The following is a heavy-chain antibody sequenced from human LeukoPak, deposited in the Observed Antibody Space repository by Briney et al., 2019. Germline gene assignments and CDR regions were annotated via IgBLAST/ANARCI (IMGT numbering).Heavy chain of an antibody. Sequence: SATLSLTCTVSGGSIGIDYWSWIRQPPGKGLEWIGYIYYSGSTNYNSSLKSRVTISVDRSKNQFSLKLTSVSAADTAVYYCARIQKWSFDYWGPGALVTVSS. CDR1: GGSIGIDY. V-gene: IGHV4-59*01. CDR3: ARIQKWSFDY. CDR2: IYYSGST. J-gene: IGHJ4*02. D-gene: IGHD5-18*01.